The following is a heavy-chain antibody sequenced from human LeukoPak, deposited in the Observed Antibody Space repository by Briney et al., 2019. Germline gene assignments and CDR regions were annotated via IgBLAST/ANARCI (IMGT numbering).Heavy chain of an antibody. CDR2: IAYDGSRV. Sequence: GGSLRLSCAGSGFTFGGYGMHWFRQTPGKGLEWVAVIAYDGSRVFYADSVKGRFTISRDNSKNTMSVQMDDLRAEDTAVYYCTRYNNDHFDYWGQGTLVTVSS. V-gene: IGHV3-33*01. CDR1: GFTFGGYG. J-gene: IGHJ4*02. CDR3: TRYNNDHFDY. D-gene: IGHD1-14*01.